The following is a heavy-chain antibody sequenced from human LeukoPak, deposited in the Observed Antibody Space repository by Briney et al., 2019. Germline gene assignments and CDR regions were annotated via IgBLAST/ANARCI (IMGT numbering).Heavy chain of an antibody. J-gene: IGHJ4*02. CDR3: ARDGSSGWYGDY. CDR1: GYTFTSYY. D-gene: IGHD6-19*01. V-gene: IGHV1-46*01. Sequence: ASVKVSCKASGYTFTSYYMHWVRQAPGQGLEWMGIINPSGGSTSYAQKFQGRVTMPRDMSTSTVYMELSSLRSEDTAVYYCARDGSSGWYGDYWGQGTLVTVSS. CDR2: INPSGGST.